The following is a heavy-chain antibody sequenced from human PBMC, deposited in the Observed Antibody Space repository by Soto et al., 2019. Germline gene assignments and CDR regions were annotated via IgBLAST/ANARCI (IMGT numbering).Heavy chain of an antibody. CDR1: GSTFRSYG. Sequence: GGSLRLSCAASGSTFRSYGMQWVRQAPGKGLEWVAVISFDGSNEYYADSVKGRFTISRDNSKDTLYLQMNSLRAEDTAVYYCAGSMTYFDYWGQGTLVTSPQ. CDR2: ISFDGSNE. CDR3: AGSMTYFDY. J-gene: IGHJ4*02. D-gene: IGHD2-21*02. V-gene: IGHV3-30*03.